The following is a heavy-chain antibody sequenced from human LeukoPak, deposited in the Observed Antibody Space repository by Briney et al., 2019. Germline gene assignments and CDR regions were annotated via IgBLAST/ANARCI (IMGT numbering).Heavy chain of an antibody. J-gene: IGHJ4*02. Sequence: GGSLRLSCAASGFTFSSYGMHWVRQAPGKGLAWLSFIQYNGGKFYAESVKGRFTISRDNSKNTVYLEMNSLSAEDTAVYYCSRETLGPTDYWGQGTLVAVSS. V-gene: IGHV3-30*02. CDR1: GFTFSSYG. CDR2: IQYNGGK. D-gene: IGHD1-26*01. CDR3: SRETLGPTDY.